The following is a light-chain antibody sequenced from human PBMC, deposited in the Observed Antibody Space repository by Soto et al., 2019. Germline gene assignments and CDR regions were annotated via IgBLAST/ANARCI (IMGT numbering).Light chain of an antibody. V-gene: IGKV3-15*01. Sequence: EIVMTQSTATLSVSPGERATLSCRASQSVSSNLAWYQQKPGQAPRLLIYGASTRATGIPARFSGSRSGTEFTHTIRRQQSEDFAVYYCQQYNNWPPKSFGHGTRVEIK. J-gene: IGKJ1*01. CDR2: GAS. CDR1: QSVSSN. CDR3: QQYNNWPPKS.